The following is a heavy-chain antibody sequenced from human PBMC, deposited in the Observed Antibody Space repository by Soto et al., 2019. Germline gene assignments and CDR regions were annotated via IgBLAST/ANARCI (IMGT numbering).Heavy chain of an antibody. CDR1: GGSVSSGSYY. D-gene: IGHD6-19*01. CDR3: ARDRRYGSFLTYSSGWYEKDYNWFDP. Sequence: SETLSLTCTVSGGSVSSGSYYWSWIRQPPGKGLEWIGYIYYSGSTNYNPSLKSRVTISVDTSKNQFSLKLSSVTAADTAVYYCARDRRYGSFLTYSSGWYEKDYNWFDPWGQGTLVTVSS. J-gene: IGHJ5*02. V-gene: IGHV4-61*01. CDR2: IYYSGST.